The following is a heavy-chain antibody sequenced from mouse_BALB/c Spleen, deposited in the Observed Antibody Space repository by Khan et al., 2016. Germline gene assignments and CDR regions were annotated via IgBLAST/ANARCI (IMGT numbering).Heavy chain of an antibody. D-gene: IGHD1-2*01. CDR1: GYSITSGYG. CDR3: ARTARIKY. J-gene: IGHJ2*01. Sequence: EVKLLESGPGLVKPSQSLSLTCTVTGYSITSGYGWNWIRQFPGNKLEWMGYISYSRSTNYNPSLKSRISITRDTSKNQFFLQLNSVTTEDTATXYCARTARIKYWGQGTTLTVSS. V-gene: IGHV3-2*02. CDR2: ISYSRST.